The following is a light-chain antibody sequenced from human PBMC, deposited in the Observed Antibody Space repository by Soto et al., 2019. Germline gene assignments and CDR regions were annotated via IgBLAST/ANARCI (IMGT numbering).Light chain of an antibody. Sequence: QSVLTQPPSVSGTPGQRVTISCSGSSSNIGNNFVYWYQHLPGAAPTLVVYSDNHRPSGVPVRFSGSKSGTSASLTISGLQAEDEADYFCSSYSISTAYLFGTGTKLTVL. J-gene: IGLJ1*01. CDR2: SDN. CDR3: SSYSISTAYL. V-gene: IGLV1-44*01. CDR1: SSNIGNNF.